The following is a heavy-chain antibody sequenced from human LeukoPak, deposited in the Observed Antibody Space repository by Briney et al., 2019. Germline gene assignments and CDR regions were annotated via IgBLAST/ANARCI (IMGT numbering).Heavy chain of an antibody. CDR1: GFTVSSNY. CDR3: AKGSGYSYGRSYYFDH. D-gene: IGHD5-18*01. Sequence: GGPLRLSCAASGFTVSSNYMSWVRQAPGRGLEWVSVIYSGGSTYYADSVKGRFTISRDNSNNTLYLQLNSLRAEDTAVYFCAKGSGYSYGRSYYFDHWGKGTLATVAS. V-gene: IGHV3-53*01. CDR2: IYSGGST. J-gene: IGHJ4*02.